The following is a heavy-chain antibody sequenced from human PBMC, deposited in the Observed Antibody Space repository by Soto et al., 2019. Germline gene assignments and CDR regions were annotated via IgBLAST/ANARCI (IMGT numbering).Heavy chain of an antibody. CDR2: IYYSGST. V-gene: IGHV4-30-4*01. J-gene: IGHJ6*02. CDR1: GGSISSGDYY. D-gene: IGHD2-2*01. Sequence: SETLSLTCTVSGGSISSGDYYWSGIRQPPGKGLEWIGYIYYSGSTYYNPSLKSRVTISVDTSKNQFSLKLSSVTAADTAVYYCARDGEYQLLNYYGMDVWGQGTTVTVSS. CDR3: ARDGEYQLLNYYGMDV.